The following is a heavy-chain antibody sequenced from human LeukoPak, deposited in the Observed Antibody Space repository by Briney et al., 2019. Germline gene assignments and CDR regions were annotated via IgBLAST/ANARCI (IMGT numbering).Heavy chain of an antibody. V-gene: IGHV1-18*01. CDR2: ISAYNGNT. CDR1: GYTFTSYG. D-gene: IGHD3-10*01. Sequence: ASVKVSCKASGYTFTSYGISWVRQAPGQGLEWMGWISAYNGNTNYAQKLQGRVTMTTDTSTSTAYMELRSLRSDDTAVYYCARANMLRSGREYYYGSGTFDYWGQGTLVTVSS. CDR3: ARANMLRSGREYYYGSGTFDY. J-gene: IGHJ4*02.